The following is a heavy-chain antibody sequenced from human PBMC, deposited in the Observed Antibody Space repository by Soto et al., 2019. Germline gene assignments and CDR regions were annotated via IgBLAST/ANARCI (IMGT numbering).Heavy chain of an antibody. CDR2: GYYSGST. CDR3: ARGVYLSLVRTGWFDP. D-gene: IGHD3-10*01. V-gene: IGHV4-59*11. Sequence: QVQLQESGPGLVKASETLSLTCTVSGTSMSGHFWSWMRQPPGKGLEGIGYGYYSGSTLYNPSLKSRVTISLDTSKNHFSLRLNSVTSADTAVYYCARGVYLSLVRTGWFDPWGQGTLVTVSS. J-gene: IGHJ5*02. CDR1: GTSMSGHF.